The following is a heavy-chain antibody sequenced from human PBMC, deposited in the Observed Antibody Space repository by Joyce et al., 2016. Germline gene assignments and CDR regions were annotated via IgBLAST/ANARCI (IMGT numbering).Heavy chain of an antibody. D-gene: IGHD3-22*01. Sequence: EVQLLESGGGLVQPGGSLRLSCAASGFTFNNYAMSWVRQAPGKGLEWGSDISDSGGNTYYADSVRGRFTISRDNSRNTLYLQMNSLRAEDTAVYYCAKHFYYLDTSGYSGGDYWGQGTLVTVSS. CDR2: ISDSGGNT. CDR1: GFTFNNYA. J-gene: IGHJ4*02. CDR3: AKHFYYLDTSGYSGGDY. V-gene: IGHV3-23*01.